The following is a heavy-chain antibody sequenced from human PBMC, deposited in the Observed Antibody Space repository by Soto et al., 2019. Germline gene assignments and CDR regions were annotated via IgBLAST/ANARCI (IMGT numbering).Heavy chain of an antibody. Sequence: PSQPLSLTCTVVGGTCSGHGWTWILQTPGRGLEWIGEITHRGSPNYKSSLKSRLTISIDTSKYQFSLNLRSVTAADTVVYFCARIPGSDYSDPHEYLRQGTPVTVSS. CDR1: GGTCSGHG. J-gene: IGHJ4*02. D-gene: IGHD4-17*01. CDR3: ARIPGSDYSDPHEY. CDR2: ITHRGSP. V-gene: IGHV4-34*01.